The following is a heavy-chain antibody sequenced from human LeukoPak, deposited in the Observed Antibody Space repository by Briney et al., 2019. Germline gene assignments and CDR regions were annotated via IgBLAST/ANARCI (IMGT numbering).Heavy chain of an antibody. V-gene: IGHV4-4*07. CDR2: IYASGST. J-gene: IGHJ4*02. D-gene: IGHD2-21*02. CDR1: GGSISSYY. Sequence: PSETLSLTCTVSGGSISSYYWTWIRQPAGKGLEWIGRIYASGSTNYNPSLRSRVTMSVDTSKSQFSLKLDSVTAADTAVYYCARASYCAGDCYYFDYWGQGTLVTVSS. CDR3: ARASYCAGDCYYFDY.